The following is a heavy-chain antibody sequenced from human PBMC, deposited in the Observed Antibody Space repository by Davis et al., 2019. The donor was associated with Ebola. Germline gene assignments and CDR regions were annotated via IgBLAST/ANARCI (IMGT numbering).Heavy chain of an antibody. Sequence: PGGSLRLSCAASGFTFSDYYMSWVRQVPGKGLEWISCINHSGDSIFYADFVKGRFTMSRDNAKNFLYLQLSSLRADDTAMYYCARNSAPPDYWGQGALVTVSS. V-gene: IGHV3-11*01. J-gene: IGHJ4*03. CDR3: ARNSAPPDY. D-gene: IGHD6-6*01. CDR1: GFTFSDYY. CDR2: INHSGDSI.